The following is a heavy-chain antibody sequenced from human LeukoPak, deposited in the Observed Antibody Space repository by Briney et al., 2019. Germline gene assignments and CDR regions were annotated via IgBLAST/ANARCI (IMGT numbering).Heavy chain of an antibody. CDR3: VRGNDYGGPHY. J-gene: IGHJ4*02. CDR1: GFTFSSYW. Sequence: GGSLRLSCAVFGFTFSSYWMHWVRQAPGKGLVWVSRIDRDGSRINYADSVKGRFTISRDNGKNTLFLQMNSLRAEDAAVYYCVRGNDYGGPHYWGQGTLVTVSS. CDR2: IDRDGSRI. V-gene: IGHV3-74*01. D-gene: IGHD4-23*01.